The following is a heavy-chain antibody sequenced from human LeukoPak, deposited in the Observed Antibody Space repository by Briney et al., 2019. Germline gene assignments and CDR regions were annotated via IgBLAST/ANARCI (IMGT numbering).Heavy chain of an antibody. CDR1: GYTLTELS. V-gene: IGHV1-24*01. D-gene: IGHD6-6*01. Sequence: GASVKVSCKVSGYTLTELSMHWVRQAPGKGLEWMGGFDPEDGETIYAQKFQGRVTMTEDTSTDTAYIELSSLRSEDTAVYYCATAVWWGYSSSRCFDYWGQGTLVTVSS. CDR3: ATAVWWGYSSSRCFDY. CDR2: FDPEDGET. J-gene: IGHJ4*02.